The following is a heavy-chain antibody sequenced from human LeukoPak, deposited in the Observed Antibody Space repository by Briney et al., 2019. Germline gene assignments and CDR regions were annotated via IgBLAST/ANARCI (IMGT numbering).Heavy chain of an antibody. CDR2: INPNSGDT. CDR3: AREGWTTKSFDY. D-gene: IGHD1-1*01. Sequence: GASVTVSCKASGYSFTGYYMHWVRQVPGQGLEWMGWINPNSGDTNYAQNFQGRDTITRDTSTSTAYMELSRLRSDDTAVYYCAREGWTTKSFDYWGQGTLVTASS. CDR1: GYSFTGYY. J-gene: IGHJ4*02. V-gene: IGHV1-2*02.